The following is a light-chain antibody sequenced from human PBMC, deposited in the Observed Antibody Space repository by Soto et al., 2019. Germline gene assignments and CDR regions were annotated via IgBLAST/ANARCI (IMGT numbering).Light chain of an antibody. CDR1: QSVSSY. CDR3: QQRSNWPRT. J-gene: IGKJ2*01. V-gene: IGKV3-11*01. Sequence: EIVLTQSPASLSLSPGERATLSCRASQSVSSYLAWYQQKPGQAPRLLIYDASNRSTGIPARFNGSGSGTDCTLSISSLEPEDFAVYYGQQRSNWPRTFGQGTKLEIK. CDR2: DAS.